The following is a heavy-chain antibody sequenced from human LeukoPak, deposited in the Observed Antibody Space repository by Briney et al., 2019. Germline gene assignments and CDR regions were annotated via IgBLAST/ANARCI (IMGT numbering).Heavy chain of an antibody. Sequence: PGGSLRLSCAASGFTVISNYMIWVRQAPGKGLEWVSLIYSGGTTHHADSVKGRFTISRDNSKNTLYLQMNNLRAEDTAVYYCARGYFYDSSVGYWGQGTLVTVSS. D-gene: IGHD3-22*01. V-gene: IGHV3-66*01. J-gene: IGHJ4*02. CDR1: GFTVISNY. CDR2: IYSGGTT. CDR3: ARGYFYDSSVGY.